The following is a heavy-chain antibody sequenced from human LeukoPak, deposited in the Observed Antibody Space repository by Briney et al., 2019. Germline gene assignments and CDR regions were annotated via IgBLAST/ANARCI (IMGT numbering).Heavy chain of an antibody. D-gene: IGHD2-21*01. CDR3: ARAQASYCGGDCPFYY. V-gene: IGHV4-59*01. CDR1: GGSISSYY. Sequence: SETLSLTCTVSGGSISSYYWSWLRQPPGKGLEWIGYIYYSGSTNYNPSLKSRDTISVDTSKNQFSLKLSSVTAADTAVYYCARAQASYCGGDCPFYYWGQGTLVTVSS. J-gene: IGHJ4*02. CDR2: IYYSGST.